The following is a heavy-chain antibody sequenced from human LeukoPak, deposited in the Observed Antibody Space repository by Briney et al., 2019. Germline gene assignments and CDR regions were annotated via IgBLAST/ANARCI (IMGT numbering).Heavy chain of an antibody. Sequence: SETLSLTCVVYGGSFSGYYWSWIRQPPGKGLEWIGEINHSGSTNYNPSLKSRVTISVDTSKNQFSLKLSSVTAADTAVYYCARHGMFGDLYYYYMDVWGKGTTVTISS. CDR2: INHSGST. CDR3: ARHGMFGDLYYYYMDV. J-gene: IGHJ6*03. D-gene: IGHD3-10*02. V-gene: IGHV4-34*01. CDR1: GGSFSGYY.